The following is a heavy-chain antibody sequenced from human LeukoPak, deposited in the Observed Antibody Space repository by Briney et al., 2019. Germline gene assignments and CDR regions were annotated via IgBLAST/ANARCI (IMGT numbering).Heavy chain of an antibody. Sequence: GGSLRLSCAASGFTDSRNYMSWVRQAPGKGLEWVSVNYSGGSTYYAVSVKGRFIISRDDSKNALYLQMNSLRAVDTAVYYCARDSRRILPLDWGQGTLVTVSS. CDR3: ARDSRRILPLD. J-gene: IGHJ4*02. V-gene: IGHV3-66*01. CDR2: NYSGGST. CDR1: GFTDSRNY. D-gene: IGHD2-15*01.